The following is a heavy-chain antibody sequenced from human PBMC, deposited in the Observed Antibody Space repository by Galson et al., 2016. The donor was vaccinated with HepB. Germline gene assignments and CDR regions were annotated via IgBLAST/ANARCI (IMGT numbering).Heavy chain of an antibody. D-gene: IGHD2-21*01. V-gene: IGHV3-30-3*01. CDR3: AKARWGWYYFDS. J-gene: IGHJ4*02. Sequence: SLRLPCAASGFRFSHYAMHWVRQAPGKGLEWLASLSYDANTEHYADSVKGRFTISRDNSKNTLFLQMNSLTTEDTAIYFCAKARWGWYYFDSWGQGALVTVSS. CDR2: LSYDANTE. CDR1: GFRFSHYA.